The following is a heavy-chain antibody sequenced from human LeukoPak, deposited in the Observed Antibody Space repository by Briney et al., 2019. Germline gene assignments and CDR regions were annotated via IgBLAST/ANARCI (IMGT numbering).Heavy chain of an antibody. D-gene: IGHD4-17*01. Sequence: PGGSLRLSCAASGFTFDDYGMSWVRQAPGKWLEWVSGINWNGGSTGYADSVKGRFTISRDNAKNSLYLQMNSLRAEDTAVYYCAADYGDYSVFLDWGQGTLVTVSS. CDR3: AADYGDYSVFLD. V-gene: IGHV3-20*04. CDR2: INWNGGST. J-gene: IGHJ4*02. CDR1: GFTFDDYG.